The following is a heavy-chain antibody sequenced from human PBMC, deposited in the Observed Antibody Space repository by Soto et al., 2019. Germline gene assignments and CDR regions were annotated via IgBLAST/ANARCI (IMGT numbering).Heavy chain of an antibody. Sequence: VQLVQSGGEVKKPGASVKVSCKASGYTFTNYGISWVRQAPGQGLEWMGWINTYNANTNYAQKVQGRVTLTTETSTSTAYMELRSLRPDDTAVYYCARDLLYSTRSTVRFDIWGQGTMLTVSS. J-gene: IGHJ3*02. D-gene: IGHD6-13*01. CDR1: GYTFTNYG. CDR3: ARDLLYSTRSTVRFDI. CDR2: INTYNANT. V-gene: IGHV1-18*01.